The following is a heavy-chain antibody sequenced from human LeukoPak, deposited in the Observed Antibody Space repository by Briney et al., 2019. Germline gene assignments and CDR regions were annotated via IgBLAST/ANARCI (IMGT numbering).Heavy chain of an antibody. CDR2: IWYDGSNK. CDR1: GFTFSSYG. J-gene: IGHJ4*02. D-gene: IGHD2-21*02. CDR3: ARRARAYCGGDCYSLFDY. V-gene: IGHV3-33*01. Sequence: GGSLRLSCAASGFTFSSYGMHWVRQAPGKGLEWVAVIWYDGSNKYYADSVKGRFTISRDNSKNTLYLQMNSLRAEDTAGYYCARRARAYCGGDCYSLFDYWGQGTLVTVSS.